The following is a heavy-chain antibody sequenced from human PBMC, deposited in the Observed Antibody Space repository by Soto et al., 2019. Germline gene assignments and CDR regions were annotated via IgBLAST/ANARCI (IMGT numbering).Heavy chain of an antibody. CDR3: ARERYNFGPFDY. J-gene: IGHJ4*02. CDR1: GGSLSSYY. CDR2: ISYSGTT. Sequence: PSETLSLTCTVSGGSLSSYYWSWIRRPPGMGLEWIASISYSGTTNYNSSLKSRVTISIDTSKNQFPLKLNSVTAADTAVYYCARERYNFGPFDYWGQGALVT. V-gene: IGHV4-59*01. D-gene: IGHD5-18*01.